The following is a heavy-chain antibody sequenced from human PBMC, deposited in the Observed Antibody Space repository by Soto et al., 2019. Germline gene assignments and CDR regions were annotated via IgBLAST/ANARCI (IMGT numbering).Heavy chain of an antibody. V-gene: IGHV4-39*01. J-gene: IGHJ4*02. Sequence: PSETLSLTCTVSADSSSFSNDYWGWIRQPPGKGLQWIGSSSYNGGTFYNPSLKGRVAMSVDASKKLCSLQVTAVTAADTAVYYCVRHRIEVVWRGFDSWGQGSPVTVSS. CDR1: ADSSSFSNDY. D-gene: IGHD1-1*01. CDR3: VRHRIEVVWRGFDS. CDR2: SSYNGGT.